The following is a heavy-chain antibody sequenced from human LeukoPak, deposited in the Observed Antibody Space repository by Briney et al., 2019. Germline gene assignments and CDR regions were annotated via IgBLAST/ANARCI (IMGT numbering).Heavy chain of an antibody. Sequence: GASVKVSCKASGYTFTDYYMHWVRQAPGQGLEWMGWINPNSGGTNYAQKVQDRVTMTRDTSMSTAYMELSRLRSDETAVYYCARVGTTVTKFDYWGQGTLVTVSS. CDR2: INPNSGGT. J-gene: IGHJ4*02. D-gene: IGHD4-17*01. V-gene: IGHV1-2*02. CDR1: GYTFTDYY. CDR3: ARVGTTVTKFDY.